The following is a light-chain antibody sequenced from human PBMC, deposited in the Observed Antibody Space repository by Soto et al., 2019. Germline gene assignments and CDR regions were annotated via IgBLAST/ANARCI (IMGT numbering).Light chain of an antibody. CDR2: GAS. J-gene: IGKJ5*01. V-gene: IGKV3-15*01. CDR1: QSVSSN. CDR3: QQYNNWPIT. Sequence: EIVMTQSPATLSVSPGERATLSCRASQSVSSNLAWSQHKPGQAPRLLISGASTRATGIPARFSGSGSGTEFTLTISSLQSEDYAVYYCQQYNNWPITVGQGTRLEIK.